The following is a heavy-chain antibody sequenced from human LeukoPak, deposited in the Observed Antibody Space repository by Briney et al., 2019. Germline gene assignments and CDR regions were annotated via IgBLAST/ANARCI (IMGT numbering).Heavy chain of an antibody. CDR3: ARGGDYDFWSGYYSSWFDP. CDR2: INPSGGST. V-gene: IGHV1-46*01. Sequence: ASVKVSCKASGYAFTSYYMNWVRQAPGQGLEWMGIINPSGGSTSYAQKFQGRVTMTRDTSTSTVYMELSSLRSEDTAVYYCARGGDYDFWSGYYSSWFDPWGQGTLVTVSS. D-gene: IGHD3-3*01. CDR1: GYAFTSYY. J-gene: IGHJ5*02.